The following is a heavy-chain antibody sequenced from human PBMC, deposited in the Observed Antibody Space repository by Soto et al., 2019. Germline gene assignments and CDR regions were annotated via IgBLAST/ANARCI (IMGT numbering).Heavy chain of an antibody. CDR3: ARAGPFRDYYDSSGPRRAMYYYYGMDV. CDR2: INPNSGGT. V-gene: IGHV1-2*04. Sequence: EASVKVSCKASGYTFTGYYMHWVRQAPGQGLEWMGWINPNSGGTNYAQKFQGWVTMTRDTSISTAYMELSRPRSDDTAVYYCARAGPFRDYYDSSGPRRAMYYYYGMDVWGQGTTVTVSS. D-gene: IGHD3-22*01. J-gene: IGHJ6*02. CDR1: GYTFTGYY.